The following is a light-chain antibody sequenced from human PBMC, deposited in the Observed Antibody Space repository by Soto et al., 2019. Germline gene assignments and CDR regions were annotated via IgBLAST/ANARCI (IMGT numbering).Light chain of an antibody. CDR3: QQSVDWIT. CDR2: DAS. V-gene: IGKV3-11*01. CDR1: QSVSIY. J-gene: IGKJ4*01. Sequence: EIVLTQSPGTLSLSPGDRATLSCRASQSVSIYLAWYQQKPGQAPRLLIYDASNRVTGIPARFSGSGSGTDFTLTISSVEPEDFAVYYCQQSVDWITFGGGTKLQIK.